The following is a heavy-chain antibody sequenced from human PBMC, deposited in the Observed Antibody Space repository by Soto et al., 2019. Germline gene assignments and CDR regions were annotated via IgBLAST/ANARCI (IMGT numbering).Heavy chain of an antibody. J-gene: IGHJ4*02. D-gene: IGHD3-3*01. CDR2: IIPIFGTA. Sequence: SVKVSCKASGGTFSSYAISWVRQAPGQGLEWMGGIIPIFGTANYAQKFQGRVTITADKSTSTAYMELSSLRSEDTAVYYCARQRFLECLLCDYWGQGNLVTVSS. CDR3: ARQRFLECLLCDY. CDR1: GGTFSSYA. V-gene: IGHV1-69*06.